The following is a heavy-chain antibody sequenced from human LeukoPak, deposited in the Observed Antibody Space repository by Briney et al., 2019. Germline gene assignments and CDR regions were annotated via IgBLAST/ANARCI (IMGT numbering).Heavy chain of an antibody. Sequence: GGSLRLSCAASGFTFSSYEMNWVRQAPGKGLEWVSYISSSGSTIYYADSVKGRFTISRDNAKNSLYLQMNSLRAEDTAVYYCAREVLGHMARGAPTGYFDYWGQGTLVTVSS. J-gene: IGHJ4*02. CDR3: AREVLGHMARGAPTGYFDY. D-gene: IGHD3-10*01. CDR2: ISSSGSTI. V-gene: IGHV3-48*03. CDR1: GFTFSSYE.